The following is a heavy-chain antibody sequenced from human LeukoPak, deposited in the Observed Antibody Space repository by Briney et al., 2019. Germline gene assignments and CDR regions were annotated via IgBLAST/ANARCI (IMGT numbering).Heavy chain of an antibody. CDR2: INSDGSST. D-gene: IGHD6-19*01. J-gene: IGHJ6*03. V-gene: IGHV3-74*01. CDR1: GFTFSSYW. Sequence: TGGSLRLSCAPCGFTFSSYWMHWVRQAPGKGLVWVSRINSDGSSTSYADSVKGRFTISRDNAKNTLYLQMNSLRAEDTAVYYCARDTAVAGTRYYYYYMDVWGKGTTVTVSS. CDR3: ARDTAVAGTRYYYYYMDV.